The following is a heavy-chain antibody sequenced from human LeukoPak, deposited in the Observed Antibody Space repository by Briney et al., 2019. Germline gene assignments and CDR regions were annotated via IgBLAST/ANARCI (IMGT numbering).Heavy chain of an antibody. J-gene: IGHJ5*02. D-gene: IGHD6-13*01. CDR1: GYTYTTDG. CDR2: IDTYSGKT. CDR3: ARDRGIAEADSFDP. Sequence: ASVKVSCKASGYTYTTDGFSRVRQAPGQGLEWMGWIDTYSGKTNYAQKFQGRVTMTSDTSTSTAYMELRSLRSDDTAVYYCARDRGIAEADSFDPWGQGTLVTVSS. V-gene: IGHV1-18*01.